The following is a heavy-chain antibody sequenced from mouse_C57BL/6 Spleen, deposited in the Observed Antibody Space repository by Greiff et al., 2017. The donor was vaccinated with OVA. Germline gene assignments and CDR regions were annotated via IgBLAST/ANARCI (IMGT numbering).Heavy chain of an antibody. V-gene: IGHV1-76*01. D-gene: IGHD4-1*02. Sequence: QVQLKESGAELVRPGASVKLSCKASGYTFTDYYINWVKQRPGQGLEWIARIYPGSGNTYYNEKFKGKATLTAEKSSSTAYMQLSSLTSEDSAVYFCARWATGTHYAMDYWGQGTSVTGSS. CDR1: GYTFTDYY. CDR2: IYPGSGNT. J-gene: IGHJ4*01. CDR3: ARWATGTHYAMDY.